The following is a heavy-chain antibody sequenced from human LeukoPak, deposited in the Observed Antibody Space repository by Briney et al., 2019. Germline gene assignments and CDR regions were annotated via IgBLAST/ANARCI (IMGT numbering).Heavy chain of an antibody. CDR3: ARGCLSYVWGSYRYFDY. CDR1: GYTFTSYD. J-gene: IGHJ4*02. V-gene: IGHV1-8*03. CDR2: MNPNSGNT. Sequence: GASVKVSCKASGYTFTSYDINWVRQATGQGLEWMGWMNPNSGNTGYAQKFQGRVTITRNTSISTAYMELSSLRSEDTAVYYCARGCLSYVWGSYRYFDYWGREPWSPSPQ. D-gene: IGHD3-16*02.